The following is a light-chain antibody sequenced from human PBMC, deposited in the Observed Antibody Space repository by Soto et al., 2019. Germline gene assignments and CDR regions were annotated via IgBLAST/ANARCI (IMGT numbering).Light chain of an antibody. V-gene: IGKV3-11*01. CDR2: QTS. CDR1: QYINTR. J-gene: IGKJ1*01. Sequence: ELVLTQSPATLSSFPGYRVTLSCRASQYINTRLAWYQHRPGQAPRLLIYQTSIRAAGIPARFSASGTGTDFTLTISDVQHEDFAVYYCHQCEYWPRTFGQGTKVDIK. CDR3: HQCEYWPRT.